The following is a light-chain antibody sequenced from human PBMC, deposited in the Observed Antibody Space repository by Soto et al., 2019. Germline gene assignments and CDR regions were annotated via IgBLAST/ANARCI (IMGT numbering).Light chain of an antibody. J-gene: IGKJ4*01. CDR3: QQRSNWPLT. CDR2: DAS. V-gene: IGKV3-11*01. Sequence: EIVLTQSPATLSLSPGERATLSCRASQSVSSYLAWYQQKPGQAPRLLIYDASSRATGIPARFSGSGSGTDFHLTISSLEPEDFAVYYCQQRSNWPLTFGGGTKVEIK. CDR1: QSVSSY.